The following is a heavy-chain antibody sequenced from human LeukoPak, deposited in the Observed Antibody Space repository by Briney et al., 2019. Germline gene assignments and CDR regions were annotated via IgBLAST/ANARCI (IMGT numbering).Heavy chain of an antibody. CDR1: GGSFSGYY. CDR2: INHSGST. CDR3: ARDGGCGSGSYSCWFDP. J-gene: IGHJ5*02. Sequence: KASETLSLTCAVYGGSFSGYYWSWIRQPPGKGLEWIGEINHSGSTNYNPSLKSRVTMSVDTSKNQFSLKLSSVTAADTAVYYCARDGGCGSGSYSCWFDPWGQGTLVTVSS. D-gene: IGHD3-10*01. V-gene: IGHV4-34*01.